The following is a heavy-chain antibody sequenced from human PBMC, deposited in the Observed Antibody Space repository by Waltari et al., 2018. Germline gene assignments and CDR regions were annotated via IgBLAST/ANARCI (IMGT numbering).Heavy chain of an antibody. Sequence: QVQLQESGPGLVRPSETLSLTCAVSGYSISMGYYWGWIRQPPGKELEWIGSIYNGGSIYYNPSLKSRVTISVDTSKNQFSLKLSSVTAADTAVYYCARWAPTGTYYYYYMDVWGKGTTVTVSS. CDR1: GYSISMGYY. V-gene: IGHV4-38-2*01. CDR2: IYNGGSI. D-gene: IGHD1-1*01. J-gene: IGHJ6*03. CDR3: ARWAPTGTYYYYYMDV.